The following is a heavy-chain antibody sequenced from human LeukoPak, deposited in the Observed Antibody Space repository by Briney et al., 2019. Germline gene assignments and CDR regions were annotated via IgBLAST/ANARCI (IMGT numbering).Heavy chain of an antibody. D-gene: IGHD2-21*02. J-gene: IGHJ5*02. Sequence: KTSETLSLTCADYGGSFSGYYWSWIRQPPGKGLEWIGEINHSGSTNYNPSLKSRVTISVDTSKNQFSLKLSSVTAADTAVYYCARGLAYCGGDCYGGWFDPWGQGTLVTVSS. V-gene: IGHV4-34*01. CDR3: ARGLAYCGGDCYGGWFDP. CDR1: GGSFSGYY. CDR2: INHSGST.